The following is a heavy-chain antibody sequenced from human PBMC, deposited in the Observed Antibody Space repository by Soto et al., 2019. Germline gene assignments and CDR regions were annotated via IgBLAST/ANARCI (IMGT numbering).Heavy chain of an antibody. D-gene: IGHD4-17*01. Sequence: GGSLRLSCAASGFTFSSYAMSWVRQAPGKGLEWVSAISGSGGSTYYADSVKGRFTISRDNSKNTLYLQMNSLRAEDTAVYYCAKETIPTTVTTSGFDPWGQGTLVTVS. J-gene: IGHJ5*02. CDR3: AKETIPTTVTTSGFDP. CDR2: ISGSGGST. V-gene: IGHV3-23*01. CDR1: GFTFSSYA.